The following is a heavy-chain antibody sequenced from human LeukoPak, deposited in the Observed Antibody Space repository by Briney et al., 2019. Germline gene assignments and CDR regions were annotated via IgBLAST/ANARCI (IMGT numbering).Heavy chain of an antibody. V-gene: IGHV3-15*01. J-gene: IGHJ6*03. D-gene: IGHD3-10*01. CDR2: IKSKTDGGTT. Sequence: GGSLRLSCAASGFIFSNAWMSWVRQAPGKGLEWVGRIKSKTDGGTTDYAAPVKGRFTISREETKNTLYLQMNSLKTEHTAVYYCTTVDAGTYYYYMDIWGKGTTVTVSS. CDR1: GFIFSNAW. CDR3: TTVDAGTYYYYMDI.